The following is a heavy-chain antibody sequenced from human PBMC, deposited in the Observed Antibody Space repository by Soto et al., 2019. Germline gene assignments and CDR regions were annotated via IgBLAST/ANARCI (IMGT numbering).Heavy chain of an antibody. CDR1: GYTFTGYY. CDR2: INPNSGGT. J-gene: IGHJ3*02. D-gene: IGHD5-12*01. Sequence: ASVKVSCKASGYTFTGYYMHWVRQAPGQGLEWMGWINPNSGGTNYAQKFQGWVTMTRDTSISTAYMELSRLRSDDTAVYYCAITTTPSGYDAFDIWGRGTMVTVSS. V-gene: IGHV1-2*04. CDR3: AITTTPSGYDAFDI.